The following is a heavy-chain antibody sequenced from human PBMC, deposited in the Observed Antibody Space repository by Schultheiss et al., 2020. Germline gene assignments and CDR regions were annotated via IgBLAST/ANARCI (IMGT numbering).Heavy chain of an antibody. CDR1: GFTFSSYG. CDR3: ARTKTQRTVTTSSYYYYMDV. CDR2: IWYDGSNK. Sequence: GGSLRLSCTASGFTFSSYGMHWVRQAPGKGLEWVAVIWYDGSNKYYADSVKGRFTISRDNAKNSLYLQMNSLRAEDTAVYYCARTKTQRTVTTSSYYYYMDVWGKGTAVTVSS. D-gene: IGHD4-11*01. V-gene: IGHV3-33*01. J-gene: IGHJ6*03.